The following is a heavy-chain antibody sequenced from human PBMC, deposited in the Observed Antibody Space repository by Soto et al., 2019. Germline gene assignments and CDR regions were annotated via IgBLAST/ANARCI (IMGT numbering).Heavy chain of an antibody. V-gene: IGHV4-59*01. CDR3: ARGLFSAAAITPLRAGGAHYYYYGMDV. CDR2: IYYSGST. Sequence: SETLSLTCTVSGGSISSYYWSWIRQPPGKGLEWIGYIYYSGSTNYNPSLKSRVTISVDTSKNQFSLKLSSVTAADTAVYYCARGLFSAAAITPLRAGGAHYYYYGMDVWGQGTTVTVSS. J-gene: IGHJ6*02. D-gene: IGHD6-13*01. CDR1: GGSISSYY.